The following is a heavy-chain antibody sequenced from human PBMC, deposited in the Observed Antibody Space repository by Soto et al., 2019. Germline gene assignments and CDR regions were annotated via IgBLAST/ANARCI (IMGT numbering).Heavy chain of an antibody. CDR3: ARGLDGDN. Sequence: EVQLVESGGGLVQPGGSLRLSCAGSGFTVSSNYMSWVRQAPGKGLEWVSIIFSGGSTYYADSVKGRFTISRDNSKNTLYLQMNSLRVEDTAVFYCARGLDGDNWYQGTLVTVSS. CDR1: GFTVSSNY. J-gene: IGHJ1*01. V-gene: IGHV3-66*01. CDR2: IFSGGST. D-gene: IGHD4-17*01.